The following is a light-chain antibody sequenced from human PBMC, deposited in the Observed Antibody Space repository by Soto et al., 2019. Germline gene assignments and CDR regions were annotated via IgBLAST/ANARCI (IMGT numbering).Light chain of an antibody. V-gene: IGKV1D-16*01. J-gene: IGKJ1*01. CDR2: AAS. Sequence: DIQMTQSPSSVSASVGDRVTITCRASQDIDSWLAWYQQTPGKAPKLLIFAASTLQSGVPSRFSGSGSGTEFTLTISSLQPDDFATYYCQQYSTYTPRTFGQGTKVDI. CDR1: QDIDSW. CDR3: QQYSTYTPRT.